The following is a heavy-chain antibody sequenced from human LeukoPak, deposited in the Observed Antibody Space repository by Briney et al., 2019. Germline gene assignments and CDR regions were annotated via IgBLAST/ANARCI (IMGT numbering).Heavy chain of an antibody. D-gene: IGHD6-6*01. CDR1: GDSISRYY. Sequence: SETLSLTCSVSGDSISRYYWSWIRQPAGKGLEWIGRMFTTENANYSPSLKNRITMSVDTSKNQFSLKLSSVTAADTATYYCAREITTTTRHFDSWGQGILVTVSS. V-gene: IGHV4-4*07. CDR2: MFTTENA. J-gene: IGHJ4*02. CDR3: AREITTTTRHFDS.